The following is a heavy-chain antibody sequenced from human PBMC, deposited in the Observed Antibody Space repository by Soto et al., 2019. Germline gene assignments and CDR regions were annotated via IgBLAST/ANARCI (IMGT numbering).Heavy chain of an antibody. CDR3: ARGLWDDVSGRYYMVV. V-gene: IGHV6-1*01. CDR1: GDSVSSNSAG. J-gene: IGHJ6*03. D-gene: IGHD5-12*01. CDR2: TYYKSKWFN. Sequence: PSQTLSLTCAISGDSVSSNSAGWNWVRQTPSRGLEWLGRTYYKSKWFNNYAVSVKSRITINPDTSQNQFSLHLDSVTPEDTAVYFCARGLWDDVSGRYYMVVSGKGTTVTGSS.